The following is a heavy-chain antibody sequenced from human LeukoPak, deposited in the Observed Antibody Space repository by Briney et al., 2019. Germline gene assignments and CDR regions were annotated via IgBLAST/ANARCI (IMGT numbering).Heavy chain of an antibody. V-gene: IGHV3-23*01. CDR1: GFTFSSYG. D-gene: IGHD1-26*01. CDR3: AKDLWSVGATYFDY. Sequence: PGGSLRLSCAASGFTFSSYGMTWVRQAPGKGLEWVSAITGSGGSTYYADSVKGRFTISRDNSKNTLYLQMNSLRAEDTAVYYCAKDLWSVGATYFDYWGQGTLVTVSS. J-gene: IGHJ4*02. CDR2: ITGSGGST.